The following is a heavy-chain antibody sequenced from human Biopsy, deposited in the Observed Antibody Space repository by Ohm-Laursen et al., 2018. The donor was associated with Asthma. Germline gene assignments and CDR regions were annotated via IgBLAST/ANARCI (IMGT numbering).Heavy chain of an antibody. Sequence: SLRLSCAASRFTYDMHWVRQAPGKGLGWVAVISYDGSSIYYADSVKGRFTISRDNSKNTLSLQMNSLTAEDTAVYYCAREGVAGTHIEDWGQGTLVTVSS. V-gene: IGHV3-30-3*01. J-gene: IGHJ4*02. CDR2: ISYDGSSI. CDR3: AREGVAGTHIED. CDR1: RFTYD. D-gene: IGHD6-19*01.